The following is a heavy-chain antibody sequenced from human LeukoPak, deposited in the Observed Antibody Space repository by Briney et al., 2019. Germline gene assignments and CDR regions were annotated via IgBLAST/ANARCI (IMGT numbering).Heavy chain of an antibody. CDR2: IFYSGST. J-gene: IGHJ4*02. V-gene: IGHV4-39*07. D-gene: IGHD3-10*01. CDR3: AARGEYSGSGTR. CDR1: GVSISSSNSY. Sequence: SETLSLTCAVSGVSISSSNSYWGWIRQPPGKGLEWIGNIFYSGSTYYSPSVKSRVTISLDTSRNQFSLKLTSVTVADTAMYYCAARGEYSGSGTRWGQGALVTVSS.